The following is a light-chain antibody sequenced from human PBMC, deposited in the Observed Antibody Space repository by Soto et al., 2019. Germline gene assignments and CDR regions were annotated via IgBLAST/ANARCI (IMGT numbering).Light chain of an antibody. CDR2: EAS. J-gene: IGKJ1*01. Sequence: DIQMTQSPSTLSASVGDRVTITWRASQSISSWLAWYQQKPGKAPKLLIYEASSSEIGVPPRFSGSGFGTEFTLTISSLQPDDFATYYCQHYKESSTFGQGTRLEIK. CDR3: QHYKESST. CDR1: QSISSW. V-gene: IGKV1-5*03.